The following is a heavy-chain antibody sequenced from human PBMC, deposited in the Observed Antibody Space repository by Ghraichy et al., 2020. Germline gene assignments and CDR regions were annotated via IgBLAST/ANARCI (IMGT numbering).Heavy chain of an antibody. CDR1: GYTLTELS. CDR2: FDPEDGET. CDR3: ATGSFRNTPYYFDY. Sequence: ASVKVSCKVSGYTLTELSMHWVRQAPGKGLEWMGGFDPEDGETIYAQKFQGRVTMTEDTSTDTAYMELSSLRSEDTAVYYCATGSFRNTPYYFDYWGQGTLVTVSS. J-gene: IGHJ4*02. V-gene: IGHV1-24*01. D-gene: IGHD2-15*01.